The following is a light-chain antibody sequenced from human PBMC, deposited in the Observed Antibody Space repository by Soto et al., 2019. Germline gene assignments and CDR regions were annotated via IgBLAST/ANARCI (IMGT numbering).Light chain of an antibody. CDR2: AAS. CDR3: QQYGSAPWT. V-gene: IGKV3-20*01. CDR1: QSVASNY. J-gene: IGKJ1*01. Sequence: EIVLTQSPGTLPLSPVERATLSCRASQSVASNYLAWYQQKPGQAPRLLIYAASGRAAGIPDRFSGSGSGTDFTLTISRLEPEDFAVYYCQQYGSAPWTFGQGTKVEIK.